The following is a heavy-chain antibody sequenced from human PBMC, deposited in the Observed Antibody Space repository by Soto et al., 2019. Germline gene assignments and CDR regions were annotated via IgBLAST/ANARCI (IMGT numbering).Heavy chain of an antibody. J-gene: IGHJ4*02. CDR3: ARSGHTFAGVV. Sequence: PSATLSLTCTVSGDSMSDYYWSWIRPSPRKGLEHIGYLHYSGSANYNPSLKSRVTISMDTSKNQFSLKLTSVIAADTAIYYCARSGHTFAGVVWGQGILVTVSS. V-gene: IGHV4-59*01. D-gene: IGHD3-16*01. CDR1: GDSMSDYY. CDR2: LHYSGSA.